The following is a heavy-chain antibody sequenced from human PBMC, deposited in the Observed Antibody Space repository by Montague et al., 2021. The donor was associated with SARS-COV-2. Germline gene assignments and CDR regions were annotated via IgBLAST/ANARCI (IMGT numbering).Heavy chain of an antibody. CDR2: IYTSGST. J-gene: IGHJ6*03. CDR1: GGSISSGSYY. V-gene: IGHV4-61*02. D-gene: IGHD3-3*01. CDR3: ARAPHYDFRSGYYLGEGYYYYYIDV. Sequence: TLSLTCTVSGGSISSGSYYWSWIRQPAGKGLEWIGRIYTSGSTNYNPSLKSRVTISVDTSKNQFSLKLSSVTAADTAVYYCARAPHYDFRSGYYLGEGYYYYYIDVWGKGTTVTVSS.